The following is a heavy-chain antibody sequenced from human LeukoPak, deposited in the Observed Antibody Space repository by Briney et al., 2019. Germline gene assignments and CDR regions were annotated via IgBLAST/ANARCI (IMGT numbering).Heavy chain of an antibody. D-gene: IGHD4-23*01. Sequence: SGGSLRLSCAAAGFTVSSYGMHWVRQAPGKGLEWVAVIWYDGSNKYYADSVKGRFTISRDNSKNTLYLQMNSLRAEDTAVYYCAKGFDYGGKKGVDYWGQGTLVTASS. CDR2: IWYDGSNK. CDR1: GFTVSSYG. J-gene: IGHJ4*02. CDR3: AKGFDYGGKKGVDY. V-gene: IGHV3-33*06.